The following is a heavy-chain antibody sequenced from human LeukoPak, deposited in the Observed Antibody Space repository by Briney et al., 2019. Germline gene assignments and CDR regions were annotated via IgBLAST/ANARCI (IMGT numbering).Heavy chain of an antibody. CDR2: INTNTGNP. Sequence: ASVKVSCKASGGTFSSYAISWVRQAPGQGLEWMGWINTNTGNPTYAQDFTGRFVFSLDTSVSTAYLQISSLKAEDTAVYYCARVFAMIRGAPFDYWGQGTLVTVSS. D-gene: IGHD3-10*01. CDR3: ARVFAMIRGAPFDY. V-gene: IGHV7-4-1*02. CDR1: GGTFSSYA. J-gene: IGHJ4*02.